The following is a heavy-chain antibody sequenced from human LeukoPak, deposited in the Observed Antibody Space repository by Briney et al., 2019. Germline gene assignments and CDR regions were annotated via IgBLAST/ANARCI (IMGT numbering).Heavy chain of an antibody. CDR1: RFSFRSYW. Sequence: PGGSLRLSCAASRFSFRSYWMSWVRQAPGKGLEWVANIKRDGSERYYVDSVKGRFTISRDNAKNSLYLQMNSLRAEDTAVYYCARVGVVVPAAINYYFYMDVWGKGTTVTVPS. CDR2: IKRDGSER. D-gene: IGHD2-2*02. V-gene: IGHV3-7*01. J-gene: IGHJ6*03. CDR3: ARVGVVVPAAINYYFYMDV.